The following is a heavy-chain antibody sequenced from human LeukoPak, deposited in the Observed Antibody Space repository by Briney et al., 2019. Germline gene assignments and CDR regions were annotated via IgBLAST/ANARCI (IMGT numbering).Heavy chain of an antibody. D-gene: IGHD3-22*01. V-gene: IGHV3-43*02. CDR2: ISVVGAST. J-gene: IGHJ4*02. CDR1: GFTFDDYA. CDR3: AKDWGAYYDSSGFYSGDFDY. Sequence: PGRSLRPSCAPSGFTFDDYATHWVRHAPGKGLEWVSLISVVGASTSYAHSGKGRFTISRDNSKNSLYLQMNSLRTEDTALYYCAKDWGAYYDSSGFYSGDFDYWGQGTLVTVSS.